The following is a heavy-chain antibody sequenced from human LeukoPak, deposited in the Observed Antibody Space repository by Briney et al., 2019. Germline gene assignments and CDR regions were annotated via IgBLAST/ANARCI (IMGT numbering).Heavy chain of an antibody. J-gene: IGHJ6*03. CDR1: GRSISSGSYY. CDR2: IYTSGST. V-gene: IGHV4-61*02. CDR3: ARWGIAAAGTLGYMDV. Sequence: SQTLSLTCTVSGRSISSGSYYWSWIRQPAGKGLEWIGRIYTSGSTNYNPSLKSRVTISVDTSKNQFSLKLSSVTAADTAVYYCARWGIAAAGTLGYMDVWGKGSTVTVSS. D-gene: IGHD6-13*01.